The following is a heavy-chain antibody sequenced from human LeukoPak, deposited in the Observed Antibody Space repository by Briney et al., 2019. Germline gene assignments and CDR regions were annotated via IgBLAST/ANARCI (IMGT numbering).Heavy chain of an antibody. CDR2: IWPGDSET. V-gene: IGHV5-51*01. D-gene: IGHD5-18*01. Sequence: HGESLQISCKGSGYSFTSYSIGWVRQLPGKGLEWMGIIWPGDSETRYSPSFQGQVTITDDKSISTAYLQWSSLEASDTAIYYCARGFGYAGNYFDYWGQGTLVTVSS. CDR3: ARGFGYAGNYFDY. J-gene: IGHJ4*02. CDR1: GYSFTSYS.